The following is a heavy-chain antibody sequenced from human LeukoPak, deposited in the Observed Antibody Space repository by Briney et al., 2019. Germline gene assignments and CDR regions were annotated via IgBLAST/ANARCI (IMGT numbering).Heavy chain of an antibody. CDR3: ARVLRGIAVAGPPIL. Sequence: GGSLRLSCAASGFTFSSYGMHWVRQAPGKGLEWVAVISYDGSNKYYADSVKGRFTISRDNSKNTLYLQMNSLRAEDTAVYYCARVLRGIAVAGPPILWGQGTMVTVSS. J-gene: IGHJ3*01. V-gene: IGHV3-30*03. CDR1: GFTFSSYG. CDR2: ISYDGSNK. D-gene: IGHD6-19*01.